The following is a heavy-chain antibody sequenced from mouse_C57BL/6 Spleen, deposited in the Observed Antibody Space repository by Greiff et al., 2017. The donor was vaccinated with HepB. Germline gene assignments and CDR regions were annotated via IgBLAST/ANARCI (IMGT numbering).Heavy chain of an antibody. CDR2: IYPRDGST. CDR1: GYTFTDHT. D-gene: IGHD1-1*01. V-gene: IGHV1-78*01. J-gene: IGHJ1*03. Sequence: QVQLQQSDAELVKPGASVKISCKVSGYTFTDHTIHWMKQRPEQGLEWIGYIYPRDGSTKYNEKFKGKATLTADKSSSTAYMQLNSLTSEDSAVYFCARRGDYYGSIWYFDVWGTGTTVTVSS. CDR3: ARRGDYYGSIWYFDV.